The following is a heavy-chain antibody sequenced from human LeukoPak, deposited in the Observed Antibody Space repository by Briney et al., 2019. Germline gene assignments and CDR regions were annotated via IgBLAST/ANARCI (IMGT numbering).Heavy chain of an antibody. J-gene: IGHJ4*02. D-gene: IGHD3-10*01. CDR1: GGTFSSYA. CDR2: IVPIFDTP. CDR3: ASDIYGSQPSDY. Sequence: SVKVSCKASGGTFSSYAISWVRQAPGQGLEWMGGIVPIFDTPNYAQRFEDRVTITTDEATNTAYMELTGLRSEDTAVYYCASDIYGSQPSDYWGQGTLVIVSS. V-gene: IGHV1-69*05.